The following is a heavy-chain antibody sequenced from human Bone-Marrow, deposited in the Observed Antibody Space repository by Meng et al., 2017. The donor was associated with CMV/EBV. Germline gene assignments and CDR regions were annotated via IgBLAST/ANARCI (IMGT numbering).Heavy chain of an antibody. J-gene: IGHJ4*02. CDR3: ARDSRIAARRFDY. V-gene: IGHV4-59*01. CDR2: IYYSGST. Sequence: SETLSLTCTVSGGSISSYYWSWIRQPPGKGLEWIGYIYYSGSTNYNPSLKSRVTISVDTSKNQFSLKLNSVTAADTAVYYCARDSRIAARRFDYWGQGTLVTVSS. CDR1: GGSISSYY. D-gene: IGHD6-6*01.